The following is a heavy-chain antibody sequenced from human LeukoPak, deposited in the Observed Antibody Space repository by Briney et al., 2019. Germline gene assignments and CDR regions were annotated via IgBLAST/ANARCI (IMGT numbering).Heavy chain of an antibody. J-gene: IGHJ6*03. CDR1: GGSFSGYY. Sequence: PSETLSLTCAVYGGSFSGYYWSWIRQPPGKGLEWIGEINHSGSTNYNPSLKSRVTISVDTSKNQFSLKLSSVTAADTAVYYCARGVGSDFWSGYYTSDYYFYYYMDVWGKGTTVTVSS. V-gene: IGHV4-34*01. CDR3: ARGVGSDFWSGYYTSDYYFYYYMDV. CDR2: INHSGST. D-gene: IGHD3-3*01.